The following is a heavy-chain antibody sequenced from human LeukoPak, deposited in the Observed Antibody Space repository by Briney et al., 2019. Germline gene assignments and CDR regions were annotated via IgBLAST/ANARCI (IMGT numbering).Heavy chain of an antibody. D-gene: IGHD3-10*01. Sequence: GRSLRLSCAASGFTFSRYGMHWVRQAPGKGLEWVAVISCDAKNKYYPDSVKGRFTISRDNSKNTLYLQMNSLRAEDTAVYYCVKDWGNCFASGSSYFNYWGQGTPVTVSS. V-gene: IGHV3-30*18. CDR1: GFTFSRYG. CDR3: VKDWGNCFASGSSYFNY. J-gene: IGHJ4*02. CDR2: ISCDAKNK.